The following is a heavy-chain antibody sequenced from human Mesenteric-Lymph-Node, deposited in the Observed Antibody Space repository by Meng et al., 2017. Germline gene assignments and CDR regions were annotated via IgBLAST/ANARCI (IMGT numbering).Heavy chain of an antibody. J-gene: IGHJ4*02. CDR2: IWYDGSNK. CDR3: AREDSSGYVSDY. V-gene: IGHV3-33*08. D-gene: IGHD3-22*01. Sequence: GRVVGSGGGLVKPGGSLRLSCEASGLRYMNWVHQAPGKGLEWVAVIWYDGSNKYYADSVKGRFTISRDNSKNTLYLQMNSLRAEDTAVYYCAREDSSGYVSDYWGQGTLVTVSS. CDR1: GLRY.